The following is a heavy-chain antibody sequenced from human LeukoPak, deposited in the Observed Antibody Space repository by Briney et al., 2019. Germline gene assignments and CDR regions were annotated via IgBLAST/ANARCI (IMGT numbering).Heavy chain of an antibody. Sequence: ASVKVPFKASGGTFSSYAISWVRQAPGQGLEWMGGIIPIFGTANYAQKFQGRVTITADESTSTAYMELSSLRSEDTAVYYCATTRRVGATRSDYWGQGTLVTVSS. V-gene: IGHV1-69*13. J-gene: IGHJ4*02. CDR1: GGTFSSYA. D-gene: IGHD1-26*01. CDR2: IIPIFGTA. CDR3: ATTRRVGATRSDY.